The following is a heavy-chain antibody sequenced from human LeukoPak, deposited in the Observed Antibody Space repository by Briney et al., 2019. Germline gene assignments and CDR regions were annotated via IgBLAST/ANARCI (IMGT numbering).Heavy chain of an antibody. Sequence: SETLSLTCAVSGGSISSGGYSWSWIRQLPGKGLEWIGYIYHSGSTYYNPSLKSRVTISVDRSKNQFSLKLSSVTAADTAVYYCARGPQLWSPYYFDYWGQGTLVTVSS. J-gene: IGHJ4*02. CDR1: GGSISSGGYS. V-gene: IGHV4-30-2*01. D-gene: IGHD5-18*01. CDR3: ARGPQLWSPYYFDY. CDR2: IYHSGST.